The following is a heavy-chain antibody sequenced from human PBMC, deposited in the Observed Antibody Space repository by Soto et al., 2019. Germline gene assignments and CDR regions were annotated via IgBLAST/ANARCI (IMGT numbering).Heavy chain of an antibody. CDR3: ARDPTVTNYYYYGMDV. Sequence: SVKVSCKASGGTFSSYAISWVRQAPGQGLEWMGGIIPIFGTANYAQKFQGRVTITADESTSTAYMELSSLRSEDTAVYYCARDPTVTNYYYYGMDVWGQGTTVTVSS. V-gene: IGHV1-69*13. CDR2: IIPIFGTA. CDR1: GGTFSSYA. J-gene: IGHJ6*02. D-gene: IGHD4-4*01.